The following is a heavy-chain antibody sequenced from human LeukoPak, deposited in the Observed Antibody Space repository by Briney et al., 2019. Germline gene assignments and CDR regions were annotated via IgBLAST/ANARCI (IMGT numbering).Heavy chain of an antibody. Sequence: ASVKVSCKASGYTFTSYDINWVRQATGQGLEWMGWMNPNSGNTGYAQKFQGRVTMTRNTSISTAYMELSSLRSEDTAVYYCARSGYCSSTSCSRWDYYYYGMDVWGQGTTVTVSS. D-gene: IGHD2-2*01. CDR2: MNPNSGNT. V-gene: IGHV1-8*01. CDR1: GYTFTSYD. CDR3: ARSGYCSSTSCSRWDYYYYGMDV. J-gene: IGHJ6*02.